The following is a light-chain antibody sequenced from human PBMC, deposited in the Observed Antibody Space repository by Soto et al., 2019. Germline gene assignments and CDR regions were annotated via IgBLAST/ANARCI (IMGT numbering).Light chain of an antibody. CDR3: NSYTGSNNYVV. CDR2: EVT. CDR1: SSDVGGYNY. Sequence: QSVLTQPPSASGSPGQSVTISCTGTSSDVGGYNYVSWYQHHPGKAPKLMIYEVTKRPSGVPDRFSGSKSGNTASLTVSGLQAEDEADYYCNSYTGSNNYVVFGGGTQLTVL. V-gene: IGLV2-8*01. J-gene: IGLJ2*01.